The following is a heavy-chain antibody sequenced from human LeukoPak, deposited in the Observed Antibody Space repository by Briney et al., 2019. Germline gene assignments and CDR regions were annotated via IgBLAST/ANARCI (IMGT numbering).Heavy chain of an antibody. CDR2: IYPVDSDT. CDR3: ARTDCSSTSCYLFDY. J-gene: IGHJ4*02. CDR1: GYSFTRHW. V-gene: IGHV5-51*01. D-gene: IGHD2-2*01. Sequence: GESPKISCKGTGYSFTRHWIAWVRQMPGKGLEWMGIIYPVDSDTRYSPSFQGQVTMSADKSISTAYLQWSSLKASDTAMYYCARTDCSSTSCYLFDYWGQGTLVTVSS.